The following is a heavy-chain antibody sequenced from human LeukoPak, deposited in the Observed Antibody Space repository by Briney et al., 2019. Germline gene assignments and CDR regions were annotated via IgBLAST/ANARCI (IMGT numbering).Heavy chain of an antibody. J-gene: IGHJ6*03. CDR2: IYYSGST. Sequence: PSETLSLTCTVSGGSISSYYWSWTRQPPGKGLEWIGYIYYSGSTNYNPSLKSRVTISVDTSKNQFSLKLSSVTAADTAVYYCARQYYYYYMDVWGKGTTVTVSS. CDR1: GGSISSYY. V-gene: IGHV4-59*08. CDR3: ARQYYYYYMDV.